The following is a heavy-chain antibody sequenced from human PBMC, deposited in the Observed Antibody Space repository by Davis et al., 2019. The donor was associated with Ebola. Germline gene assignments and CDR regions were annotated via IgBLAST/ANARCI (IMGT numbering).Heavy chain of an antibody. CDR3: VRDPALVVTGGGWFFGL. V-gene: IGHV3-21*01. CDR2: ITSSSSYI. D-gene: IGHD2-21*02. Sequence: GESLKISCVASGFTFSRYDMNWVRQAPGKGLEWVSFITSSSSYIYYADSVKGRFTVSRDNAKNSLYLQMNSLRAEDTAVYYCVRDPALVVTGGGWFFGLWGRGTLVTVSS. J-gene: IGHJ2*01. CDR1: GFTFSRYD.